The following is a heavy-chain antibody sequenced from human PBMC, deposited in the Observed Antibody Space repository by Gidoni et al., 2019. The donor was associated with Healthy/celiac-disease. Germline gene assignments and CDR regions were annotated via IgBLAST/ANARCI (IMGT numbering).Heavy chain of an antibody. V-gene: IGHV3-74*01. CDR2: INSDGSST. J-gene: IGHJ6*02. CDR3: ARGGGYSSYGMDV. CDR1: GFPFSSYW. Sequence: EVQLVESVCGFVQPGGSLRLACAASGFPFSSYWMHWVRQAPGKGLGWVSRINSDGSSTSYADSVKGRFTISRDNAKNTLYLQMNSLRAEDTAVYYCARGGGYSSYGMDVWGQGTTVTVSS. D-gene: IGHD5-18*01.